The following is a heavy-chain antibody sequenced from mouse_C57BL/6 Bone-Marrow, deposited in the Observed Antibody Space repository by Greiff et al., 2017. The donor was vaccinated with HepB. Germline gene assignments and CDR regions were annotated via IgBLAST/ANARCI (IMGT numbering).Heavy chain of an antibody. J-gene: IGHJ1*03. CDR1: GYTFTSYG. CDR3: ASCDYDGYFDD. V-gene: IGHV1-81*01. D-gene: IGHD2-4*01. Sequence: VQLQQSGAELARPGASVKLSCKASGYTFTSYGISWVKQRTGQGLEWIGEIYPRSGNTYYNEKFKGKATLTADKSSSTAYMELRSLTSEDSAVYFCASCDYDGYFDDWGTGTTVTVSS. CDR2: IYPRSGNT.